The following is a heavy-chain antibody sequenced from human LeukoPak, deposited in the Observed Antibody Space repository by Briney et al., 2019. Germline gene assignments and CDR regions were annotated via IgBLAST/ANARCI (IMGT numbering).Heavy chain of an antibody. Sequence: ASVKVSCKASGYTFTSYGISWVRQAPGQGLEWMGWISAYNGNTNYARKLQGRVTMATDTSTSTAYMELRSLRSDDTAVYYCARDDEIAGAVDYWGQGTLVTVSS. CDR2: ISAYNGNT. J-gene: IGHJ4*02. CDR1: GYTFTSYG. D-gene: IGHD1-26*01. CDR3: ARDDEIAGAVDY. V-gene: IGHV1-18*01.